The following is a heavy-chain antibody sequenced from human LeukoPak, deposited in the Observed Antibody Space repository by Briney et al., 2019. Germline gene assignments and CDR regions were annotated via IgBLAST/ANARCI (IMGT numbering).Heavy chain of an antibody. Sequence: PGGSLRLSCAASGFTVRSNSMTWVRQAPGKGLECASVIYSGGSTYYADSVKGRFTISRDNSKNTLYLQMNSLRAEDTAVYYCARIINDYDSSGFFDYWGQGTLVTVSS. D-gene: IGHD3-22*01. V-gene: IGHV3-53*01. CDR2: IYSGGST. CDR3: ARIINDYDSSGFFDY. J-gene: IGHJ4*02. CDR1: GFTVRSNS.